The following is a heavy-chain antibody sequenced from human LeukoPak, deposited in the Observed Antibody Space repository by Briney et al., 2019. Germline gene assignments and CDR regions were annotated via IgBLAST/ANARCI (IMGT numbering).Heavy chain of an antibody. CDR3: AKVTVPNSSSWYPGRFYFDY. CDR1: GFTFSSYA. Sequence: AGGSLRLSCAASGFTFSSYAMNWVRQAPGKGLEWVSGISGSGGNTYYADSVKGRFTISGDNSKNTLYLQMNSLRAGDTAEYYCAKVTVPNSSSWYPGRFYFDYWGQGTLVTVSS. CDR2: ISGSGGNT. V-gene: IGHV3-23*01. J-gene: IGHJ4*02. D-gene: IGHD6-13*01.